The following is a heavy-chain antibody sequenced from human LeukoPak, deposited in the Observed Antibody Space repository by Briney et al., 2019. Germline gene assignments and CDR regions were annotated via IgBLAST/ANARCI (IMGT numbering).Heavy chain of an antibody. J-gene: IGHJ4*02. V-gene: IGHV3-21*01. CDR1: GFTFSSYS. Sequence: PGGSLRLSCAASGFTFSSYSMNWVRQATGKGLEWVSSISSSSSYIYYADSVKGRFTISRDNAKNSLYLQMNSLRAEDTAVYYCARWQSPDSEGFDYWGQGTLVTVSS. CDR2: ISSSSSYI. D-gene: IGHD1-14*01. CDR3: ARWQSPDSEGFDY.